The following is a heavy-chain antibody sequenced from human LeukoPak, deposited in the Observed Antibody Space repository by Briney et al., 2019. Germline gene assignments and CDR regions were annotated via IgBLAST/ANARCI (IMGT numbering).Heavy chain of an antibody. D-gene: IGHD2/OR15-2a*01. V-gene: IGHV3-30*04. Sequence: GRSLRLSCAASGFTFSDYAMHWVRQAPGKGLEWVAVISYGGTNEYYTDSVKGRFTISRDNSKNTLDLQMSTLRAEDTAVYFCVRNKPIIGFFGMDVWGQGTTVTVSS. CDR3: VRNKPIIGFFGMDV. J-gene: IGHJ6*02. CDR1: GFTFSDYA. CDR2: ISYGGTNE.